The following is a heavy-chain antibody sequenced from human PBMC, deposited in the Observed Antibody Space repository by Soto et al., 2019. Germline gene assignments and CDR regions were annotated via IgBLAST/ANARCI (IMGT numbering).Heavy chain of an antibody. CDR3: AREGRGQHSRCMDV. Sequence: SETLSLTCTVSGGSINSNYWSWIRQPPGKGLEWIGYIYYSGSTNYNPSLKSRVTISVDTSKNQFSLNLSSVTAADTAVYYCAREGRGQHSRCMDVWGKGTTVTVSS. CDR1: GGSINSNY. J-gene: IGHJ6*03. V-gene: IGHV4-59*01. CDR2: IYYSGST. D-gene: IGHD6-13*01.